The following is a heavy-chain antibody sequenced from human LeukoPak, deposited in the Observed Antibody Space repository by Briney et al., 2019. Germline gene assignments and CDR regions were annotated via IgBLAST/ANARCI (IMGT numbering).Heavy chain of an antibody. CDR2: INEDGSEK. D-gene: IGHD7-27*01. CDR3: AKGTGDTAYYFDF. Sequence: GGSLRLSCEASGFTLSNFWMSWVRQAPGKGLEWVANINEDGSEKYYVDSVEGRFTISKDNAKNSLYLQMNSLRAEDTAVYYCAKGTGDTAYYFDFWGQGVLVTVSS. J-gene: IGHJ4*02. V-gene: IGHV3-7*03. CDR1: GFTLSNFW.